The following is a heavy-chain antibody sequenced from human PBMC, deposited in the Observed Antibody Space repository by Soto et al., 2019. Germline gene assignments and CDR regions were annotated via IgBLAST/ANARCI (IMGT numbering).Heavy chain of an antibody. CDR2: IWYDGSNK. CDR3: ARGVAYYYYGMDV. V-gene: IGHV3-33*01. CDR1: GFTFSSYG. Sequence: QVQLVESGGGVVQPGRSLRLSCAASGFTFSSYGMHWVRQAPGKGLEWVAVIWYDGSNKYYADSVKGRFTISRDNSKNTLYLQMNSLRAEDTAVYYCARGVAYYYYGMDVWGQGTTVTVSS. D-gene: IGHD5-12*01. J-gene: IGHJ6*02.